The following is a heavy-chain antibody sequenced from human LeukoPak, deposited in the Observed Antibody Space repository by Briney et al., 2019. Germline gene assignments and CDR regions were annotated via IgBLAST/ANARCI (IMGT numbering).Heavy chain of an antibody. Sequence: GASVKVSCRVPTYSLSELSFHWVRQAPGKGLEWIGGSDPDDGETIFAQKFQGRVTMTEDTSTDTIYMELSSLRAEDTAVYYCASRATFCGDDCPPRWLQHWGQGTLVSVSS. V-gene: IGHV1-24*01. J-gene: IGHJ1*01. D-gene: IGHD2-21*02. CDR1: TYSLSELS. CDR3: ASRATFCGDDCPPRWLQH. CDR2: SDPDDGET.